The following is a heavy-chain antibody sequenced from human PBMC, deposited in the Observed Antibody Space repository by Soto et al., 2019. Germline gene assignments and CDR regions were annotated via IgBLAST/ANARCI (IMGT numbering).Heavy chain of an antibody. V-gene: IGHV3-13*01. D-gene: IGHD3-3*01. CDR3: ARARTIWDDGLDL. Sequence: EVQLVESGGGLVQPGGSLRLSCAASGFTFSTSDMHWVRQPTGQRPEWVSAIDTAGDTFYTDSVKGRFTISRDNAKNSFYLHMNCLTAGDTAMYFWARARTIWDDGLDLWGQGTMVTVSS. CDR2: IDTAGDT. J-gene: IGHJ3*01. CDR1: GFTFSTSD.